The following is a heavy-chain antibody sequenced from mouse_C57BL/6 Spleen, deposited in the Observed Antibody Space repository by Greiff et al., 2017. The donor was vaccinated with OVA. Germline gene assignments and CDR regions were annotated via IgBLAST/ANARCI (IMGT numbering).Heavy chain of an antibody. CDR1: GYSITSGYY. Sequence: EVKLQESGPGLVKPSQSLSLTCSVTGYSITSGYYWNWIRQFPGNKLEWMGYISYDGSNNYNPSLKNRISITRDTSKNQFFLKLNSVTTEDTATYYCARDRGGYGSSYDDYWGQGTTLTVSS. J-gene: IGHJ2*01. CDR2: ISYDGSN. CDR3: ARDRGGYGSSYDDY. D-gene: IGHD1-1*01. V-gene: IGHV3-6*01.